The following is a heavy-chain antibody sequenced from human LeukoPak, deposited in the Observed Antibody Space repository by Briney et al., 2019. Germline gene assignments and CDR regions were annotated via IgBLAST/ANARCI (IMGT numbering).Heavy chain of an antibody. J-gene: IGHJ4*02. CDR1: GYTFTNYD. V-gene: IGHV1-8*01. D-gene: IGHD6-13*01. CDR2: MNPNSGNT. CDR3: AIIAAARYGLDY. Sequence: GASVNVSCKASGYTFTNYDINWVRQATGQGLEWMGWMNPNSGNTGYAQKFQGRVTMTRNTSISTAYMELSSLRSEDTAVYYCAIIAAARYGLDYWGQGTLVTVSS.